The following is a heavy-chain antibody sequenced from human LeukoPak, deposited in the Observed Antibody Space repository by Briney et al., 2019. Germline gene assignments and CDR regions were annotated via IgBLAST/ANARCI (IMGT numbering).Heavy chain of an antibody. D-gene: IGHD5-18*01. J-gene: IGHJ4*02. CDR2: ISNDGSKK. CDR1: GLTFSSYG. V-gene: IGHV3-30*18. Sequence: GGSLRLSCAASGLTFSSYGMHWVRQAPGKGLDWVAVISNDGSKKYYADSAKGRFTISRDNSKNTLSLQVSSLRTEDTAVYYCAKDRYSYAFEYSDSWGQGTLVTVSS. CDR3: AKDRYSYAFEYSDS.